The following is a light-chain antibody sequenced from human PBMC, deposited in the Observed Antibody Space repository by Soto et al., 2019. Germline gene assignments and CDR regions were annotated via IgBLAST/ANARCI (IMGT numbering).Light chain of an antibody. J-gene: IGKJ3*01. CDR2: GAS. CDR3: QQRSNWPPD. Sequence: EIVLTQSPGTLSLSPGERATLSCRASQSVSSSYLAWYQQKPGQAPRLLIYGASSRATGIPDRFSGSGSGTDFTLTISSLEPEDFAVYYCQQRSNWPPDFGPGTKVDIK. V-gene: IGKV3D-20*02. CDR1: QSVSSSY.